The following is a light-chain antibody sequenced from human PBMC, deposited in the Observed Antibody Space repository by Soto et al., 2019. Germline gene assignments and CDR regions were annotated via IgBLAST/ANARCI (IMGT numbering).Light chain of an antibody. CDR1: ALPKQY. Sequence: SYELTQPPSVSESPGQTARITCSGNALPKQYAYWYQQKPGQAPVLVIYKDSERPSGIPERFSGSSSGTTVTLTISGVQTEDEADYYCQSVDSSGTYVVFGGGTKLTVL. CDR2: KDS. V-gene: IGLV3-25*03. J-gene: IGLJ2*01. CDR3: QSVDSSGTYVV.